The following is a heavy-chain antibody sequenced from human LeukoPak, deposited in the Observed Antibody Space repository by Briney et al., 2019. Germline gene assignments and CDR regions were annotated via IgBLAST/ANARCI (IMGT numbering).Heavy chain of an antibody. CDR2: ISGSGGST. V-gene: IGHV3-23*01. CDR1: GFTFSSYA. CDR3: AKEGATYYYDSSGYPTDY. J-gene: IGHJ4*02. D-gene: IGHD3-22*01. Sequence: GGSLRLSCAASGFTFSSYAMSWVRQAPGKGLEWVSAISGSGGSTYYADSVKGRFTISRDNSKNTLYLQMNSLRAEDTAVYYCAKEGATYYYDSSGYPTDYWGQGTLVTVSS.